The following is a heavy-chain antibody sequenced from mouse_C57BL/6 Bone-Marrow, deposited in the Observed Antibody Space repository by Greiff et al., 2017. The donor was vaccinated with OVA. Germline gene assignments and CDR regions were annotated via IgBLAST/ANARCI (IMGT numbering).Heavy chain of an antibody. CDR3: ARGCYDGNPAY. D-gene: IGHD2-1*01. CDR1: GYTFTSYW. Sequence: QVQLQQPGAELVKPGASVKMSCKASGYTFTSYWITWVKQRPGQGLEWIGDIYPGSGSTNYNEKFKSKATLTVATSSSTAYMQLSSLTSEDSAVYYCARGCYDGNPAYWGQGTLVTVSA. V-gene: IGHV1-55*01. J-gene: IGHJ3*01. CDR2: IYPGSGST.